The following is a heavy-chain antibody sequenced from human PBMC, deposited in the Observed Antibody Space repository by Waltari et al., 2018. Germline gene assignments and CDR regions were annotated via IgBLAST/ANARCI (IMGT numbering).Heavy chain of an antibody. CDR2: INHSGST. CDR3: ARQGGYINVWWEDYWYFDH. J-gene: IGHJ2*01. D-gene: IGHD1-26*01. V-gene: IGHV4-38-2*01. Sequence: QVHLQVSGPGLVTPSATLSLTCAVSDYSISRGFYWGWIRQPPGKGLEWIGSINHSGSTFYNPSLKSRVTISVDTALNHFSLKLNSVTATDTAVYYCARQGGYINVWWEDYWYFDHWGRGTLVTVSS. CDR1: DYSISRGFY.